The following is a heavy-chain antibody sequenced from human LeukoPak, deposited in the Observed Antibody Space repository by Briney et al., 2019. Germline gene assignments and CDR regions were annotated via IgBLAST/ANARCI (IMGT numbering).Heavy chain of an antibody. Sequence: GGSVRLSCAASGFTFSSYWMHWVRQAPGKGLVWVSRIDSDGRSTTYADSVKGRFTISRDNAKNTLYLQMNSLRAEDTALYYCAMRVGSSWYYDYWGQGTLVTVSS. J-gene: IGHJ4*02. CDR3: AMRVGSSWYYDY. V-gene: IGHV3-74*03. CDR2: IDSDGRST. CDR1: GFTFSSYW. D-gene: IGHD6-13*01.